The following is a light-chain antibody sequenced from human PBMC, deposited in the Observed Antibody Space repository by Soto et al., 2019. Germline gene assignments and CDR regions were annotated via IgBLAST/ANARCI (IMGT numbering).Light chain of an antibody. CDR3: QQYRTYAS. CDR2: KAS. J-gene: IGKJ2*01. Sequence: DIQMTQSPSTLSASVGDRVTITCRASQTVHSWLAWYQQKPGKVPKLLIYKASTLESGVPSRFSGSGSGTEFTLTISRLQPDDFATYYCQQYRTYASFGQGTKVEIK. CDR1: QTVHSW. V-gene: IGKV1-5*03.